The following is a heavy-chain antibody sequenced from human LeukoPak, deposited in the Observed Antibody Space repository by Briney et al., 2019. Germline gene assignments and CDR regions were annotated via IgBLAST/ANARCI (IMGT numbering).Heavy chain of an antibody. J-gene: IGHJ4*02. Sequence: PGGSLRLSCAASGFTFSSYAMHWVRQAPGKGLEWVAVISYDGSNKYYADSVKGRFTISRDNSKNTLYLQMNSLRAEDTAVYYCRGGGVDYWGRGTLVTVSS. CDR3: RGGGVDY. CDR2: ISYDGSNK. D-gene: IGHD1-26*01. V-gene: IGHV3-30-3*01. CDR1: GFTFSSYA.